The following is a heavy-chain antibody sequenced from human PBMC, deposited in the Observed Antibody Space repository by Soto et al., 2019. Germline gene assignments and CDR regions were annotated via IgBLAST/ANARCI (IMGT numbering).Heavy chain of an antibody. CDR2: IYQSGIT. D-gene: IGHD2-21*02. CDR1: GAPITSGAYS. J-gene: IGHJ5*02. Sequence: QLQLRESGSGLVKPSQTLSLTCTVSGAPITSGAYSWSWIRQPPGQGLARIGCIYQSGITHYNPSLKSRVHLSVDRSKNHFSLQLTSLTAADTAVYYCARAMSGCSSSDCYLSGWFDPLGPGTLFTVSS. CDR3: ARAMSGCSSSDCYLSGWFDP. V-gene: IGHV4-30-2*01.